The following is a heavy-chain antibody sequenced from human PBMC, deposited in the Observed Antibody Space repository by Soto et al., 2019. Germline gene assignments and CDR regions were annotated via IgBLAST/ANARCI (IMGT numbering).Heavy chain of an antibody. D-gene: IGHD6-13*01. V-gene: IGHV1-46*01. CDR1: GYTFTSYY. Sequence: QVQLVQSGAEVKKPGASVKVSCKASGYTFTSYYMHWVRQAPGQGLEWMGIINPSGGSTSYAQKFPDRVTITRDTSTSTVSMELSSLKSEDTAVYYCARDLAAAGTNNWFYPCGDGTLFTVSS. J-gene: IGHJ5*02. CDR3: ARDLAAAGTNNWFYP. CDR2: INPSGGST.